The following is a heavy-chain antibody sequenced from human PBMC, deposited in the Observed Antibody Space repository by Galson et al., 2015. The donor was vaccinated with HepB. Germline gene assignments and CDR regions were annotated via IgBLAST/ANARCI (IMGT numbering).Heavy chain of an antibody. Sequence: SLRLSCAASGFTFSSYEMNWVRQAPGKGLEWVSYISSSGSTIYYADSVKGRFTISGDNAKNSLYLQMNSLRAEDTAVYYCARAGSDPFFLWGGTDKNDYWGQGTLVTVSS. CDR2: ISSSGSTI. D-gene: IGHD2-15*01. J-gene: IGHJ4*02. CDR3: ARAGSDPFFLWGGTDKNDY. CDR1: GFTFSSYE. V-gene: IGHV3-48*03.